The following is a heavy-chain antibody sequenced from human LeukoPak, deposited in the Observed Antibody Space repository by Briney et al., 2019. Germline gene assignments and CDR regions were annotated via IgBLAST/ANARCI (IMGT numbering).Heavy chain of an antibody. V-gene: IGHV1-18*01. CDR2: ISAYNGNT. J-gene: IGHJ6*02. CDR3: ARRPTRGLHSSSWYPPPAYYYYGMDV. CDR1: GYTFTSYG. D-gene: IGHD6-13*01. Sequence: ASVKVSCKASGYTFTSYGISWVRQAPGQGLEWMGWISAYNGNTNYAQKLQGRVTMTTDTSTSTAYMELRSLRSDDTAVYSCARRPTRGLHSSSWYPPPAYYYYGMDVWGQGTTVPVSS.